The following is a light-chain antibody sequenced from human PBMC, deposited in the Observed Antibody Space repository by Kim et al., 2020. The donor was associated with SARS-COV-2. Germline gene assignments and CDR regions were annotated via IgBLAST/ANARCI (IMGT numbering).Light chain of an antibody. CDR3: QQYGSSPST. CDR2: GAS. J-gene: IGKJ1*01. Sequence: GGRASHCNRASHRVTRSFLAWDPPKPGPAPRHLICGASSGAACIPDRFSGSGSGTDFTLSMSGLEPGEFAVYYCQQYGSSPSTYGQGTKVDIK. CDR1: HRVTRSF. V-gene: IGKV3-20*01.